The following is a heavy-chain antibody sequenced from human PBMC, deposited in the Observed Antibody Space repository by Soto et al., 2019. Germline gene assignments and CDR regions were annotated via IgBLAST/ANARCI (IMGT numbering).Heavy chain of an antibody. CDR2: ISYDGRDK. J-gene: IGHJ4*02. Sequence: QVQLVESGGGVVQPGRSLRLSCAASGFSFSTYAMHWVRQAPGKGPEWVAVISYDGRDKYYADSVKGRFTVSRDTSNNTLYLQMNTLRPEDTAVYYCAKDPDGDYGADYWGQGTLVTVSS. CDR3: AKDPDGDYGADY. V-gene: IGHV3-30*18. CDR1: GFSFSTYA. D-gene: IGHD4-17*01.